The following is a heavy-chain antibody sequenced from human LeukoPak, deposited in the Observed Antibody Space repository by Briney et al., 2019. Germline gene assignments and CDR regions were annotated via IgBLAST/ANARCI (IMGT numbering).Heavy chain of an antibody. CDR1: GFTFNTYA. D-gene: IGHD3-16*01. Sequence: PGGSLRLSCAASGFTFNTYAMSWVRQAPGKGLEWVSAISSSGGSTFHADSVKGRFTISRDNSKNTLYLQMNSLKAEDTAVYYCAKGWTLIKYDSWGQGTLVTVSS. CDR3: AKGWTLIKYDS. CDR2: ISSSGGST. J-gene: IGHJ4*02. V-gene: IGHV3-23*01.